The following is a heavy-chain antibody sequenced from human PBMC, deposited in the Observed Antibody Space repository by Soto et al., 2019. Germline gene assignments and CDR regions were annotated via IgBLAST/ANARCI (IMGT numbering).Heavy chain of an antibody. CDR3: ARDVEYSSSDYGMDV. D-gene: IGHD6-6*01. J-gene: IGHJ6*02. V-gene: IGHV3-21*01. Sequence: PGGSLRLSCAASGFTFSSYSMNWVRQAPGKGLEWGSSISSSSSYIYYADSVKGRFTISRDNAKNSLYLQMISLRADDTAVYYCARDVEYSSSDYGMDVWGQGTTVTVSS. CDR1: GFTFSSYS. CDR2: ISSSSSYI.